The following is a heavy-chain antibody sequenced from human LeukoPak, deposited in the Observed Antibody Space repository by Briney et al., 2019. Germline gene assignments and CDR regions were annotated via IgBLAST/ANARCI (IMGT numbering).Heavy chain of an antibody. CDR2: MNPNSGNT. D-gene: IGHD3-22*01. Sequence: GASVKVSCKASGYTFTSYDINWVRQATGQGLEWMGWMNPNSGNTGYAQKLQGRVTMTRNTSISTAYMELSSLRSEDTAVYYCARKRKYYYDSSGWSDYWGQGTLVTVSS. CDR1: GYTFTSYD. V-gene: IGHV1-8*01. CDR3: ARKRKYYYDSSGWSDY. J-gene: IGHJ4*02.